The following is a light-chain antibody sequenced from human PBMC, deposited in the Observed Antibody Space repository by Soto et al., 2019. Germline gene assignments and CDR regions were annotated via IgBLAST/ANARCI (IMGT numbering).Light chain of an antibody. CDR2: GTS. J-gene: IGKJ1*01. CDR1: QSVSRSN. CDR3: QQYDSSPRT. V-gene: IGKV3-20*01. Sequence: EVVLTQSPDTLSLSPGERATVSCRASQSVSRSNLAWYQQKPGQAPRLVMYGTSNRATGIPDRFSGSGSGTDFTLTISRLEPEDFAVYYCQQYDSSPRTFGQGTKVDIK.